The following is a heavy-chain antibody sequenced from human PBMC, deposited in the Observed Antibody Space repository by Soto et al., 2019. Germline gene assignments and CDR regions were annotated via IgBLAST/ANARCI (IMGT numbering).Heavy chain of an antibody. D-gene: IGHD3-10*01. CDR1: GYTFTSYG. CDR2: ISAYNGNT. J-gene: IGHJ3*02. CDR3: ATNQYYYRSPPAASDI. Sequence: ASVKVSCKASGYTFTSYGISWVRQAPGQGLEWMGWISAYNGNTNYAQKLQGRVTMTTDTSTSTAYMELRSLRSDDTAVYYCATNQYYYRSPPAASDIPGPATMVTLS. V-gene: IGHV1-18*01.